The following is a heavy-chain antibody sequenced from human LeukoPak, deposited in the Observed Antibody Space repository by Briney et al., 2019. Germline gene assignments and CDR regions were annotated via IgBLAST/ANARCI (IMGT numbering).Heavy chain of an antibody. J-gene: IGHJ6*03. D-gene: IGHD2-2*01. CDR2: IIPTFGTA. CDR1: GGTFSSYA. Sequence: ASVKVSCKASGGTFSSYAISWVRQAPGQGLEWMGGIIPTFGTANYAQKFQGRVTITTDESTSTAYMELSSLRSEDTAVYYCARAPAPYCSSTSYLLYYYYYYYMDVWGKGTTVTVSS. CDR3: ARAPAPYCSSTSYLLYYYYYYYMDV. V-gene: IGHV1-69*05.